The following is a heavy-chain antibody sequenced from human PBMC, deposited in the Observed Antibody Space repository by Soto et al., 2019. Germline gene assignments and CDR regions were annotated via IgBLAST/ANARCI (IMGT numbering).Heavy chain of an antibody. CDR1: GDSVSTNSAT. D-gene: IGHD2-8*01. Sequence: SQTLSLTCAISGDSVSTNSATWDWIRQSPSGGLEWLGRTYYRSHWQNDYALSVKGRITINPDTSNNQFSLQLNSVTPDDTAVYYCARLIGNSWLDSWGQGTLVTVSS. J-gene: IGHJ5*01. CDR3: ARLIGNSWLDS. V-gene: IGHV6-1*01. CDR2: TYYRSHWQN.